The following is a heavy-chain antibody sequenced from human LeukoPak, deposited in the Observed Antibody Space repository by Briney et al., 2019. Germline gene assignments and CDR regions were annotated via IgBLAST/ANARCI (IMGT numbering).Heavy chain of an antibody. CDR1: GGTFSTYA. CDR2: VVPIFDTT. CDR3: ARDGSTGRYGNCGAFDI. D-gene: IGHD2-2*01. Sequence: SVKVSCXASGGTFSTYAISWVRQAPGQGLEWMGGVVPIFDTTNYAQKFQNRVIITADESTTTAFMELSNLTSDDTAVYYCARDGSTGRYGNCGAFDIWGQGTMVTVSS. J-gene: IGHJ3*02. V-gene: IGHV1-69*13.